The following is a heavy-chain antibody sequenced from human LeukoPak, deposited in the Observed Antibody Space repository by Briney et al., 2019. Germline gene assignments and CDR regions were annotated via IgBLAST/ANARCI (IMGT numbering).Heavy chain of an antibody. CDR1: VGSLSSSSYY. V-gene: IGHV4-39*01. J-gene: IGHJ4*02. CDR2: IYYSGST. CDR3: ARQTHGDY. Sequence: PSETLSLTCTVSVGSLSSSSYYWGWIRQPPGKGLEWIGSIYYSGSTYYNPSLKSRVTISVDTSKNQFSLKLSSVTAADTALYHCARQTHGDYWGQGTLVTVSS.